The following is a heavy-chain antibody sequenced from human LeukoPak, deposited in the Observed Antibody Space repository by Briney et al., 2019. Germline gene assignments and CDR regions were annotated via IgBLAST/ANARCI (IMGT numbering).Heavy chain of an antibody. CDR3: ARVKITVTKTTTYNWFDP. V-gene: IGHV1-18*01. J-gene: IGHJ5*02. CDR2: ISAYNGNT. CDR1: GYTLTELS. Sequence: ASVKVSCKVSGYTLTELSMHWVRQAPGQGLEWMGWISAYNGNTNYAQKLQGRVTMTTDTSTSTAYMELRSLRSDDTAVYYCARVKITVTKTTTYNWFDPWGQGTLVTVSS. D-gene: IGHD4-11*01.